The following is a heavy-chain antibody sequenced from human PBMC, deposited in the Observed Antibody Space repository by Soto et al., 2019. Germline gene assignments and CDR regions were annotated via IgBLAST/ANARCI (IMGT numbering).Heavy chain of an antibody. CDR3: ARDKGAYYSHIVY. D-gene: IGHD3-22*01. J-gene: IGHJ4*02. Sequence: QVLLVQSGAEVKKPGSSVKVSCKLSGATFSSYAMSWVRQAPGQGLEWIGGIIPFFGTPNYAQKFQGRVTITADTSTATSYMALSSLRSDDTAVYYCARDKGAYYSHIVYWGQGTLVTVSS. CDR1: GATFSSYA. CDR2: IIPFFGTP. V-gene: IGHV1-69*06.